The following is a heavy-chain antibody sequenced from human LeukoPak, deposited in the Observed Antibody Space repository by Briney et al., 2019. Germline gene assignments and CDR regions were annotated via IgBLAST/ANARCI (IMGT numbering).Heavy chain of an antibody. CDR2: INSDGTTT. Sequence: GGSLRLSCAASGFTFRSSWMHWVRQAPGKGLVWVSRINSDGTTTGYADAVKGRFTISRDNSKNTLYLQMNSLRVEDTAIYYCAKLSGSYYPDAFDIWGQGTMVTVSS. CDR3: AKLSGSYYPDAFDI. D-gene: IGHD1-26*01. V-gene: IGHV3-74*01. J-gene: IGHJ3*02. CDR1: GFTFRSSW.